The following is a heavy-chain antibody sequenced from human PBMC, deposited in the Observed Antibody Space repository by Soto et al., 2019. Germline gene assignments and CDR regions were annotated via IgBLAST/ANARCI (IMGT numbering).Heavy chain of an antibody. CDR1: GFTVTTYG. J-gene: IGHJ4*02. Sequence: LVQSGAEVKKPGASVKVSCKASGFTVTTYGISWMRQATGQGPELMGWISLQNGDKKFAQKFQGRVTMTTDSSTTTAHMELRNLRSDDTAVYYCARDERYCTGGSCYSEFYFHFWGQGTLVTVSS. CDR2: ISLQNGDK. CDR3: ARDERYCTGGSCYSEFYFHF. D-gene: IGHD2-15*01. V-gene: IGHV1-18*04.